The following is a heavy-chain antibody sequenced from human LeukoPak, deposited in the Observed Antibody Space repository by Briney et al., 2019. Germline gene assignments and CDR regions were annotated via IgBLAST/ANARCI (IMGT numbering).Heavy chain of an antibody. CDR3: ARGARYCSTTSCFSSIYWFDP. Sequence: ASVKVSCKASGYTFTKYGIGWVRQAPGQGLEWMGWISGYNANTNYAQKVQGRVTMTTDTSTATAYMELRSLRSDDTAVYYCARGARYCSTTSCFSSIYWFDPWGQGTLVTVSS. CDR2: ISGYNANT. V-gene: IGHV1-18*01. J-gene: IGHJ5*02. CDR1: GYTFTKYG. D-gene: IGHD2-2*01.